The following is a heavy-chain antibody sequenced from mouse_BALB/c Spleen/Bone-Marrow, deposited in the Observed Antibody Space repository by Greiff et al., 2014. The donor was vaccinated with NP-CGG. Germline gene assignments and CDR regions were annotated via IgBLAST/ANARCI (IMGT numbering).Heavy chain of an antibody. D-gene: IGHD2-14*01. V-gene: IGHV1-54*03. J-gene: IGHJ4*01. Sequence: VMLVESGAELVRPGTSVKVSCKASGYAFTNYLIEWVKQRPGQGLEWIGVINPGSGGTNYNEKFKGKATLAADKSSSTAYMQLSSLTSDDSAVYFCAREVRRNYAMDYWGQETSVTVSS. CDR1: GYAFTNYL. CDR3: AREVRRNYAMDY. CDR2: INPGSGGT.